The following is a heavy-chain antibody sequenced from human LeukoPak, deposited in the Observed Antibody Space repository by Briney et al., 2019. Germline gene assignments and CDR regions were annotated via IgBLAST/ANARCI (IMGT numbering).Heavy chain of an antibody. CDR3: RTASLGRSLLPRDY. J-gene: IGHJ4*02. D-gene: IGHD1-26*01. Sequence: PGGSLRLSCAASGFTFSSYSMNWVRQAPGKGLEWVSSICSIRSYIYYTGSLKARFTTSRDTAKHSLYLQMNSLRAEATAVYYCRTASLGRSLLPRDYWGQGTLVTVSS. CDR2: ICSIRSYI. V-gene: IGHV3-21*01. CDR1: GFTFSSYS.